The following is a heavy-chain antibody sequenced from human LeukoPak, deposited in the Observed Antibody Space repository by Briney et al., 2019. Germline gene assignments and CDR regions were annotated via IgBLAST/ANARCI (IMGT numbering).Heavy chain of an antibody. CDR2: TYYRSKCYN. CDR1: GDSLSSNSAA. Sequence: SQTLSLTCALSGDSLSSNSAAWNWIRQSPSRGLEWLVRTYYRSKCYNDDAVSVKSRITSNPDTSKNQSSLQLNSVTPEDTAVYYCARGLVKDGSGSYWTDFDYWGQGTLVTVSS. J-gene: IGHJ4*02. V-gene: IGHV6-1*01. CDR3: ARGLVKDGSGSYWTDFDY. D-gene: IGHD3-10*01.